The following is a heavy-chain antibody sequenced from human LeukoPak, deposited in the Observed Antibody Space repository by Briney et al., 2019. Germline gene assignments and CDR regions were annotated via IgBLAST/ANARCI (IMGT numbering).Heavy chain of an antibody. CDR1: GFTVSSNY. V-gene: IGHV3-53*01. CDR3: ARDAPIVGVTWYYFDY. J-gene: IGHJ4*02. D-gene: IGHD1-26*01. Sequence: PGGSLRLSCAASGFTVSSNYMSWVRQAPGKGLEWVSVTFSGGSTYYADSVKGRFTIFRDNSKNTLFLQMNSLRAEDTAMYYCARDAPIVGVTWYYFDYWGQGTLVTVSS. CDR2: TFSGGST.